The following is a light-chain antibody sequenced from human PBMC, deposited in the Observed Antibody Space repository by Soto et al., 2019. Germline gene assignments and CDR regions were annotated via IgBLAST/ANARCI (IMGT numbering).Light chain of an antibody. CDR1: SSDVGAYKY. J-gene: IGLJ2*01. V-gene: IGLV2-14*03. CDR3: SSYTSSSTLV. CDR2: DVS. Sequence: QSAPTQPASVSGSPGQSITISCTGTSSDVGAYKYVSWYQQHPGKAPKLMLYDVSNRPSGVSNRFSGSKSGNTASLTISGLQAEDEADYYCSSYTSSSTLVFGGGTKLTVL.